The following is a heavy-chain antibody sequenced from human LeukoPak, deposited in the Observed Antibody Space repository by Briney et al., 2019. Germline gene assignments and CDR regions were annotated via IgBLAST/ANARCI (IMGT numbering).Heavy chain of an antibody. Sequence: SETLSLTCTVSGGSISSYYWSWIRQPPGKGLEWIGYIYYSGSTNYNPSLKSRVTISVDASKNQFSLKLSSVTAADTAVYYCARGSALYYYYMDVWGKGTTVTVTS. D-gene: IGHD6-25*01. CDR1: GGSISSYY. J-gene: IGHJ6*03. CDR3: ARGSALYYYYMDV. V-gene: IGHV4-59*01. CDR2: IYYSGST.